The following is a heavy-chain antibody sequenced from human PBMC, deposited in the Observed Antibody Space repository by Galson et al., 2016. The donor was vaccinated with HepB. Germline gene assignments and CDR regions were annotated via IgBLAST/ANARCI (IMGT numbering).Heavy chain of an antibody. V-gene: IGHV4-39*01. Sequence: TLSLTCTVSGGSISSGGYCWSWIRQHPGKGLEWIGSINYSGNTYYNPSLKSRVTMSIDTSKNQFSLRLSSVTAADTAVYYCARVAWYQYGSGSYDYWGQGTLVSVSS. J-gene: IGHJ4*02. CDR2: INYSGNT. D-gene: IGHD3-10*01. CDR3: ARVAWYQYGSGSYDY. CDR1: GGSISSGGYC.